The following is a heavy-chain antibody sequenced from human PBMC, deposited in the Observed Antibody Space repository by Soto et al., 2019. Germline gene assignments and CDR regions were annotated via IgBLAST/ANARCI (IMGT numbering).Heavy chain of an antibody. CDR2: SRNKADSYTP. CDR3: VCDYRDY. V-gene: IGHV3-72*01. J-gene: IGHJ4*02. D-gene: IGHD4-17*01. Sequence: EVQLVESGGGLVQAGGSLRLSCAVSGFTFSDHHMDWVRQAPGKGLEWVGRSRNKADSYTPEYAASVKGRFTISRDDSQNSLYLQVDSLKTDDTVVYYCVCDYRDYWGQGTLVTVSS. CDR1: GFTFSDHH.